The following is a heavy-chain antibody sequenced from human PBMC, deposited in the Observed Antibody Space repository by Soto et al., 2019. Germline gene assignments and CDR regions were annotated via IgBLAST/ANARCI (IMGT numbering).Heavy chain of an antibody. V-gene: IGHV4-34*01. CDR1: SGSFGGYY. Sequence: QVQLHQWGAGLLKPSETLSLTRAVYSGSFGGYYWAWIRQPPGKGLEWIGEIDHAGTPNYNPYLNSRVTISMDTSKNQFSLKSTSVTAADTAVYYCARLTTLLTIRGDAFDIWGQGTMVTVSS. CDR2: IDHAGTP. D-gene: IGHD3-10*01. CDR3: ARLTTLLTIRGDAFDI. J-gene: IGHJ3*02.